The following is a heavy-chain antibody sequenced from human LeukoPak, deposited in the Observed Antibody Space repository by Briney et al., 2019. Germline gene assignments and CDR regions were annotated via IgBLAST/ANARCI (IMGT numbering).Heavy chain of an antibody. CDR2: ISNSGSTI. D-gene: IGHD2-15*01. Sequence: GGSLRLSCAASGFTFSSYEMNWVRQAPGKGLEWVSYISNSGSTIDYADSVKGRFTISRDNAKSSLYLQMNSLRGEDTAVYYCAREGVALDYWGQGTLVTVSS. J-gene: IGHJ4*02. V-gene: IGHV3-48*03. CDR3: AREGVALDY. CDR1: GFTFSSYE.